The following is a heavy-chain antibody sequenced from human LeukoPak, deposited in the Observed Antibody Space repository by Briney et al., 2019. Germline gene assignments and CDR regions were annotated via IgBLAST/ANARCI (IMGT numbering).Heavy chain of an antibody. D-gene: IGHD3-22*01. CDR1: GYTFTGYY. V-gene: IGHV1-8*03. CDR3: ARGLYYDSSGYYYEDYYYYYMDV. CDR2: MNPNSGNT. Sequence: ASVKVSCKASGYTFTGYYMHWVRQAPGQGLEWMGWMNPNSGNTGYAQKFQGRVTITRNTSISTAYMELSSLRSEDTAVYYCARGLYYDSSGYYYEDYYYYYMDVWGKGTTVTVSS. J-gene: IGHJ6*03.